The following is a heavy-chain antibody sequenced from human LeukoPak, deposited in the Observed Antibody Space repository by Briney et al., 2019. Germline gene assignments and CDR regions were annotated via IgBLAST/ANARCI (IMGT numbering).Heavy chain of an antibody. D-gene: IGHD3-10*01. CDR1: GYTFTGYY. CDR3: AKEHYEWFGELFPTQTNYYMDV. V-gene: IGHV1-2*02. J-gene: IGHJ6*03. Sequence: GASVKVSCKASGYTFTGYYMHWVRQAPGQGLEWMGWINPNSGGTNYAQKFQGRVTMTRDTSISTAYMELSRLRSDDTAVYYCAKEHYEWFGELFPTQTNYYMDVWGKGTTVTISS. CDR2: INPNSGGT.